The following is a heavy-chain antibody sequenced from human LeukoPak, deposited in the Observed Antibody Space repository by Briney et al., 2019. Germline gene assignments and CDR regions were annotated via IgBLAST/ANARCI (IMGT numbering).Heavy chain of an antibody. CDR3: ASEGNYDSSGYYRYNYYYMDV. J-gene: IGHJ6*03. CDR2: IIPAFGTA. V-gene: IGHV1-69*05. Sequence: GASVTVSCKGSGGTFSSYSISWLRQAPGQGLAWMGGIIPAFGTAHYAQKFQGRVTFTTDESTTTAYMELRSLRSEDTAVYYCASEGNYDSSGYYRYNYYYMDVWGKGTAVTVSS. D-gene: IGHD3-22*01. CDR1: GGTFSSYS.